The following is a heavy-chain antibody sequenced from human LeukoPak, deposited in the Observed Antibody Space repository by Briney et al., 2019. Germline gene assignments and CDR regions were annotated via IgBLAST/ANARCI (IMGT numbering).Heavy chain of an antibody. V-gene: IGHV4-4*02. D-gene: IGHD2-2*01. CDR2: IYHSGST. Sequence: PSETLSLTCIVSGVSIASNNWWSWVRQPPGKGLEWIGEIYHSGSTNYNPSLKSRVTISVDKSKNQFSLKLSSVTAADTAVYYCARSRLRHCSSTSCYNWFDPWGQGTLVTVSS. J-gene: IGHJ5*02. CDR1: GVSIASNNW. CDR3: ARSRLRHCSSTSCYNWFDP.